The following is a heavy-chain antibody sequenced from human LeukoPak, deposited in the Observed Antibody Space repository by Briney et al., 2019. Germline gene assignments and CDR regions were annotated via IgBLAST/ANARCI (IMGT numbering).Heavy chain of an antibody. V-gene: IGHV3-23*01. CDR2: ISGSGGST. Sequence: GGSLRLSCAASGFTVSSNYMSWVRQAPGKGLEWVSAISGSGGSTYYADSVKGRFTISRDNSKNTLYLQMNSLRAEDTVVYYCAKDRIMITFGGVKGRYFDYWGQGTLVTVSS. CDR3: AKDRIMITFGGVKGRYFDY. CDR1: GFTVSSNY. J-gene: IGHJ4*02. D-gene: IGHD3-16*01.